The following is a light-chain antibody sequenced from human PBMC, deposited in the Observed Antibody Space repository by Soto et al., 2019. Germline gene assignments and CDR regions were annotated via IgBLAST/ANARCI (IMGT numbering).Light chain of an antibody. Sequence: LVLTQPPSASASLGASVTLTCTLSSGYSNYKVDWYQQRPGKGPRFVMRVGTGGIVGSKGDGIPDRFSVLGSGLNRYLTIKNIQEEDESDYHCGADHGSGSNFVYLVFGGGTKLTVL. V-gene: IGLV9-49*01. CDR1: SGYSNYK. CDR3: GADHGSGSNFVYLV. J-gene: IGLJ2*01. CDR2: VGTGGIVG.